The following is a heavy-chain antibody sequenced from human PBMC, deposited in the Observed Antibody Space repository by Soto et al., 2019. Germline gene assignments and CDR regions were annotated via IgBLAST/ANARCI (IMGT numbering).Heavy chain of an antibody. V-gene: IGHV4-34*01. CDR3: ARESHDILTGPPWVWYFDL. J-gene: IGHJ2*01. CDR2: INERGSI. CDR1: GGSFSGYY. Sequence: QVQLQQWGAGPLRPLETLSLTCGVSGGSFSGYYWSWIRQAPGKGLEWIGEINERGSINYNPSRKRRVSISVDTSKNHYSLNLRSVTAADTAVYYCARESHDILTGPPWVWYFDLWGRGTLVTVSS. D-gene: IGHD3-9*01.